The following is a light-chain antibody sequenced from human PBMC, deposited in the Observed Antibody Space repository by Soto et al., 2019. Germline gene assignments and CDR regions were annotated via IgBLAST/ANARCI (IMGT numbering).Light chain of an antibody. CDR1: QSVSSY. Sequence: VLTQSPATLSLSPGERATLSCRASQSVSSYLAWYRQKPGQAPRLLIYDASNRATGIPARFSGSGSGTDFTLTISSLEPEDFAVYYCQQRSNWPFTFGGGTKVDIK. CDR3: QQRSNWPFT. J-gene: IGKJ4*01. V-gene: IGKV3-11*01. CDR2: DAS.